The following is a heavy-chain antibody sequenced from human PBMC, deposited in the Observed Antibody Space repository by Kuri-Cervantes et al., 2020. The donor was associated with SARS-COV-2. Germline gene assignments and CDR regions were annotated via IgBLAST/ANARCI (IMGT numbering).Heavy chain of an antibody. V-gene: IGHV3-23*01. Sequence: GGSLRLSCAASGFTFSSYAMSWVRQAPGKGLEWVSAISGSGGSTYYADSVKGRFTISRDNSKNTLYLQMNSLRAEDTAVYYCTGPTYSSSWYSSDWGKYWGQGTLVTVSS. D-gene: IGHD6-13*01. CDR1: GFTFSSYA. J-gene: IGHJ4*02. CDR3: TGPTYSSSWYSSDWGKY. CDR2: ISGSGGST.